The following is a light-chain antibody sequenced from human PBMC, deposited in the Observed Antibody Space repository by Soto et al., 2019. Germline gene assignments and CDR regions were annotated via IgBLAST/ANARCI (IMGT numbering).Light chain of an antibody. Sequence: EIVLTQSPATLSLSPGERATLSCRASQSVSSYLAWYQQKPGQAPRLLIYDASNRATGIPARFSGSGSGTYFTLTISSLEPEEFAVYYCQQRSNWYTFGQGTKMEIK. CDR1: QSVSSY. V-gene: IGKV3-11*01. CDR2: DAS. J-gene: IGKJ2*01. CDR3: QQRSNWYT.